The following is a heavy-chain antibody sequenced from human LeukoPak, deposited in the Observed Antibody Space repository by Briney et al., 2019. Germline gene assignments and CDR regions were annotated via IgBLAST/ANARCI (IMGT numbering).Heavy chain of an antibody. CDR1: GFTFGDYA. Sequence: PGGSLRLSCTASGFTFGDYAMNWVRQAPGKGLEWVSYISSSGSTIYYADSVKGRFTISRDNAKNSLYLQMNSLRAEDTAVYYCARDRDIVVVVAAEYYYYGMDVWGQGTTVTVSS. J-gene: IGHJ6*02. D-gene: IGHD2-15*01. CDR2: ISSSGSTI. CDR3: ARDRDIVVVVAAEYYYYGMDV. V-gene: IGHV3-48*03.